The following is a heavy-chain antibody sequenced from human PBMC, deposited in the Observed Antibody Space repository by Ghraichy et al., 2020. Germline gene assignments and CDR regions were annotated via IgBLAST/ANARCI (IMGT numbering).Heavy chain of an antibody. Sequence: GGSLRLSCAASGFTFSDHYIDWVRQAPGKGLEWVGRTRDKAKSYTTEYAASVKGRVTISRDDSKNSLYLQMNSLQTEDTAVYFCARGGSAAAGTGYFVGMDVWGQGATVTVSS. D-gene: IGHD6-13*01. V-gene: IGHV3-72*01. CDR3: ARGGSAAAGTGYFVGMDV. J-gene: IGHJ6*02. CDR2: TRDKAKSYTT. CDR1: GFTFSDHY.